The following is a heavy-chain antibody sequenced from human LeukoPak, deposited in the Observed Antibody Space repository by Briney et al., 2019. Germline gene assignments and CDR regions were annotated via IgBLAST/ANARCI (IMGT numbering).Heavy chain of an antibody. CDR3: ARERGYCTGGTCYWFDL. Sequence: ASVKVSCKASGYTFTSYYMHWVRQAPGQGLEWMGIITPSSGSTTYAQNFQGGVTMTRDTSTTTFYMEVSSLRFEDTAVYYCARERGYCTGGTCYWFDLWGQGSLVTVSS. CDR2: ITPSSGST. J-gene: IGHJ5*02. CDR1: GYTFTSYY. D-gene: IGHD2-15*01. V-gene: IGHV1-46*01.